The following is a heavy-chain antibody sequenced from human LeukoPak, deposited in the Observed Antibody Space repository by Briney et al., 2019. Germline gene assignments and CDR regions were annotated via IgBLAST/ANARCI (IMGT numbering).Heavy chain of an antibody. CDR2: INHSGST. CDR1: GGSFSGYY. V-gene: IGHV4-34*01. J-gene: IGHJ4*02. D-gene: IGHD6-19*01. CDR3: ARAGYSTGWHVGYFDY. Sequence: ASETLSLTCAVYGGSFSGYYWSWIRQPPGKGLEWIGEINHSGSTNYNPSLKSRVTISVDTSKNQVSLKLTSVTAADTAVYYCARAGYSTGWHVGYFDYWGQGTLVTVSS.